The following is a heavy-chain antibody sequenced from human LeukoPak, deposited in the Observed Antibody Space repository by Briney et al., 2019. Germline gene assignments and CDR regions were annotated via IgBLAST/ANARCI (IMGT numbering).Heavy chain of an antibody. CDR1: GFTFSSYA. V-gene: IGHV3-23*01. D-gene: IGHD3-22*01. CDR3: AKDQGLTYYYDSSGSDY. CDR2: ISGSGGST. Sequence: GGSLRLSCAASGFTFSSYAMSWVRQAPGKGLEWVSAISGSGGSTYYADSVKGRFTISRDNSKNTLYLQMNSLRAEDTAVYYCAKDQGLTYYYDSSGSDYWGQGTLVTVSS. J-gene: IGHJ4*02.